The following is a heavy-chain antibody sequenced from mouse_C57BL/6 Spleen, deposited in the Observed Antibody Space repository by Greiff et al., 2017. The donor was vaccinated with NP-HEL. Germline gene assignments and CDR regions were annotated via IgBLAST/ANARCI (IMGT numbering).Heavy chain of an antibody. V-gene: IGHV5-17*01. Sequence: EVKLMESGGGLVKPGGSLKLSCAASGFTFSDYGMHWVRQAPEKGLEWVAYISSGSSTIYYADTVKGRFTISRDNAKNTLFLQMTSLRSEDTAMYYCARKDQLRRYAMDYWGQGTSVTVSS. CDR3: ARKDQLRRYAMDY. D-gene: IGHD2-4*01. CDR2: ISSGSSTI. J-gene: IGHJ4*01. CDR1: GFTFSDYG.